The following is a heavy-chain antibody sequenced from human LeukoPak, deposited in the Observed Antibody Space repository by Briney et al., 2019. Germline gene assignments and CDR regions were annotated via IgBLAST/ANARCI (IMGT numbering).Heavy chain of an antibody. V-gene: IGHV3-23*01. D-gene: IGHD3-10*01. J-gene: IGHJ6*02. Sequence: GGSLRLSCAASGFTSSSYAMSWVRQAPGKGLEWVSAISGSGGSTYYADSVKGRFTISRDNSINTLYLQMSSLRAEDAAVYYCAKSGCFDGSGRLGMEVWGQGTTVTVSS. CDR2: ISGSGGST. CDR1: GFTSSSYA. CDR3: AKSGCFDGSGRLGMEV.